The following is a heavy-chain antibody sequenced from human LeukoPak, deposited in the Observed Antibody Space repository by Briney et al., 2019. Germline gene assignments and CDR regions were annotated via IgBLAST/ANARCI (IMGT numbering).Heavy chain of an antibody. CDR2: ISPYNGNT. Sequence: ASVKVSCKASGYTFTSYGISWVRQAPRQGLEWMGWISPYNGNTNYAQKLQGRVTMTTDTSTSTAYMELRSLRSDDTAVYYCARGRYYGSWSYGNWFDPWGQGTLVTVSS. V-gene: IGHV1-18*01. CDR3: ARGRYYGSWSYGNWFDP. D-gene: IGHD3-10*01. CDR1: GYTFTSYG. J-gene: IGHJ5*02.